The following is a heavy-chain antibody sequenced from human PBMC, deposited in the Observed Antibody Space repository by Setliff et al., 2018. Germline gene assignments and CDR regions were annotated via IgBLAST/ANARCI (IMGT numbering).Heavy chain of an antibody. CDR1: GYTLTELS. V-gene: IGHV1-24*01. J-gene: IGHJ6*04. CDR3: ATGFVGFGVVPRALDV. D-gene: IGHD3-3*01. Sequence: ASVKVSCKVSGYTLTELSMHWVRQAPGKGLEWMGGFDPEDGETIYAQKFQGRVTMTEDTSTDTAYMELSSLRSEDTAVYYCATGFVGFGVVPRALDVWGKGTTGTSPQ. CDR2: FDPEDGET.